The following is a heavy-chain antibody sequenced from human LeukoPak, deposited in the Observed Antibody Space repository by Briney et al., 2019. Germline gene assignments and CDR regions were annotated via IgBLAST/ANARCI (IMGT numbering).Heavy chain of an antibody. J-gene: IGHJ5*02. Sequence: SETLSLTCTVSGGSVSSGSYYWSWIRQPPGKGLEWIGYIYYSGSTNYNPSLKSRVTISVDTSKNQFSLKLSSVTAADTAVYYCARVSTNGVSNWFDPWGQGTLVTVSS. V-gene: IGHV4-61*01. CDR3: ARVSTNGVSNWFDP. D-gene: IGHD2-8*01. CDR2: IYYSGST. CDR1: GGSVSSGSYY.